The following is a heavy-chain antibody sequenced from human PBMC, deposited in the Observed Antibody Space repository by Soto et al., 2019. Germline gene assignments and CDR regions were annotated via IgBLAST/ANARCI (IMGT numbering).Heavy chain of an antibody. Sequence: LRLSCAASGFTFSSYAMSWVRQHPGKGLEWIGCIYYSGSTYYNPSLKSRVTISVDTSKNQFSLKLTSVTAADTAVYYCARHSGGYNGFDFSYWGQGALVTVSS. CDR2: IYYSGST. V-gene: IGHV4-31*02. CDR3: ARHSGGYNGFDFSY. CDR1: GFTFSSYA. J-gene: IGHJ4*02. D-gene: IGHD5-12*01.